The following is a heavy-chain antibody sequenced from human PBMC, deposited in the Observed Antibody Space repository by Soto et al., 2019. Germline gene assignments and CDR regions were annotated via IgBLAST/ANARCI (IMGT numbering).Heavy chain of an antibody. Sequence: GGPLRLSCAVSGFSFGTYWMSWVRQAPGKGLEWLASIKEDGSERYYLDSVKGRFTISRDNAKDSLSLQMNSLRGEDTAFYYCARDVGPVTIFGEALSGYFDFWGQGTLVTVSS. CDR2: IKEDGSER. CDR3: ARDVGPVTIFGEALSGYFDF. V-gene: IGHV3-7*03. J-gene: IGHJ4*02. CDR1: GFSFGTYW. D-gene: IGHD3-3*01.